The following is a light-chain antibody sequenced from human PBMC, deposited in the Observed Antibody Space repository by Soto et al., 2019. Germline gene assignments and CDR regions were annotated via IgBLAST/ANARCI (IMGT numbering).Light chain of an antibody. Sequence: EIVMTQSPATLSVSPGERATLSCRASQTVISNLACYQQMPGQGPRLLIYGASTRATGIPARFSGSGSGTEFTLTISSLQSEDFAVYYCQQYHSWRVIAFGPGTKVEIK. CDR3: QQYHSWRVIA. V-gene: IGKV3D-15*01. J-gene: IGKJ3*01. CDR1: QTVISN. CDR2: GAS.